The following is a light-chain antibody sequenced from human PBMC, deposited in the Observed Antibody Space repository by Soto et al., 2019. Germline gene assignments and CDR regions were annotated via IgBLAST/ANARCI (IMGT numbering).Light chain of an antibody. CDR2: EVT. CDR3: SSYTSSTAYV. Sequence: QSALTQPASVSGSPGQSITISCTGTSSDVGGYNYVSWYQLHPGKAPKLILYEVTNRPSGVSDRFSGSKSGNTASLTISWLQAEDEADYYCSSYTSSTAYVFGTGTKVTVL. V-gene: IGLV2-14*01. CDR1: SSDVGGYNY. J-gene: IGLJ1*01.